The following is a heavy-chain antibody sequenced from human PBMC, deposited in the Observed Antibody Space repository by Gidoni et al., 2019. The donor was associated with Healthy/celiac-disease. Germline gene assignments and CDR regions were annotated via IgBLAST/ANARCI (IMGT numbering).Heavy chain of an antibody. V-gene: IGHV3-23*01. CDR2: ISGSGGST. CDR3: AKDRGIAAAGTRLYYGMDV. CDR1: GFTFSSYA. J-gene: IGHJ6*02. D-gene: IGHD6-13*01. Sequence: EVQLLESGGGLVQPGGSLRLSCAASGFTFSSYAMSWVRQAPGKGLEWVSAISGSGGSTYYADSVKGRFTISRDNSKNTLYLQMNSLRAEDTAVYYCAKDRGIAAAGTRLYYGMDVWGQGTTVTVSS.